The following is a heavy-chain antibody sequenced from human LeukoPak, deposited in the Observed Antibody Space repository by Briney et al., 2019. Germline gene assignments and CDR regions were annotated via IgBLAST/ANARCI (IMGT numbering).Heavy chain of an antibody. D-gene: IGHD3-10*01. CDR2: SGST. V-gene: IGHV4-59*01. CDR3: ARTRRHYYGSGKNLTPWPAGMDV. Sequence: SETLSLTCSVSGDSISDYYWAWIRQPPGRGLEWIGYSGSTKYDPSLKSRVSISVDTSKSQLSLTLRSVTAADTAIYYCARTRRHYYGSGKNLTPWPAGMDVWGQGTTVCVS. CDR1: GDSISDYY. J-gene: IGHJ6*02.